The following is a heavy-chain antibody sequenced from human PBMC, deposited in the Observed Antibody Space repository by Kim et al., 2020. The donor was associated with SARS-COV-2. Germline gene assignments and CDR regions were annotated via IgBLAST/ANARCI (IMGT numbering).Heavy chain of an antibody. CDR3: ARHLGNTNYWFDP. CDR2: ISYGGTT. Sequence: SETLSLTCTVSGGSIISSSYYWGWIRQPPGKGLEWIGSISYGGTTYYNPSLKSRVTIYVDTSNNQFSLRLNSLTAADTSVYYCARHLGNTNYWFDPWGQG. D-gene: IGHD4-4*01. CDR1: GGSIISSSYY. J-gene: IGHJ5*02. V-gene: IGHV4-39*01.